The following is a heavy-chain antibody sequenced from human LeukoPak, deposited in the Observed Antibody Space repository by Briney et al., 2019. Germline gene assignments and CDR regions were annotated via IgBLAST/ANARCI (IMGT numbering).Heavy chain of an antibody. CDR2: IYYSGST. Sequence: SETLSLTCTVSGGSISSYYLSWIRQPPGKGLEWIGYIYYSGSTNYNPSLKSRVTISVDTSKNQFSLKLSSVTAADTAVYYCARGRGYYYYYMDVWGKGTTVTVSS. V-gene: IGHV4-59*01. CDR1: GGSISSYY. CDR3: ARGRGYYYYYMDV. J-gene: IGHJ6*03.